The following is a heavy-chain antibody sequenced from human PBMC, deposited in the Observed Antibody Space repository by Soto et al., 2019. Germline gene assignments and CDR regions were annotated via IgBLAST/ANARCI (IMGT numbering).Heavy chain of an antibody. CDR2: IYYSGST. D-gene: IGHD3-10*01. CDR3: ARERGVYYYYGMDV. CDR1: GGSISSGGYY. J-gene: IGHJ6*02. Sequence: QVQLQESGPGLVKPSQTLSLTCTVSGGSISSGGYYWSWIRQHPGKGLEWIGYIYYSGSTYYNPSLKSRVTISVEPSKNQFSLKLSSVTAADTAVYYCARERGVYYYYGMDVWGQGTTVTVSS. V-gene: IGHV4-31*03.